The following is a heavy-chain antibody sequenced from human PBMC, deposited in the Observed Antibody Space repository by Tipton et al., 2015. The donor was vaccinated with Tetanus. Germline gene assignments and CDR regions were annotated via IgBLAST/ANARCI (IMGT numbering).Heavy chain of an antibody. V-gene: IGHV4-59*01. CDR1: GESMTDYY. CDR3: ARGLIDDFLGSRIYFDS. CDR2: IFYSGNS. D-gene: IGHD2-8*01. J-gene: IGHJ4*02. Sequence: GLVKPSETLSLTCAVSGESMTDYYWSWIRQPPGKGLEWIAYIFYSGNSISNPSFRSRVTMSVDTSRTLFSLTLIAVTAADTAVYFCARGLIDDFLGSRIYFDSWGPGTLVTVSS.